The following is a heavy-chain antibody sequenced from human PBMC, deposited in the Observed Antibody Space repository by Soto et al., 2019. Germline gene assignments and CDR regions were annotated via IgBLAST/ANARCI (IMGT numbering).Heavy chain of an antibody. CDR1: GGSFSGYY. Sequence: QVQLQQWGAGLLKPSETLSLTCVVYGGSFSGYYWSWIRQSPGKGLEWIWGINHRGSTNYNPSLESRVTISVDTSKNQFSLKLPSVTAADTAMYYCARDGFCTSTTCRVGNWFDPWGQGTLVTVSS. D-gene: IGHD2-2*01. CDR3: ARDGFCTSTTCRVGNWFDP. J-gene: IGHJ5*02. V-gene: IGHV4-34*01. CDR2: INHRGST.